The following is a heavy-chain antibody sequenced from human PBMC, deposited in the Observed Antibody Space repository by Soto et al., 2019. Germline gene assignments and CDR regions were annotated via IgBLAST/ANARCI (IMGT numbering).Heavy chain of an antibody. CDR3: ARYSSGHSP. Sequence: PSETLSLTCCVSGGSVSTDSYYWSWIRQPPGKGLEWIAYIYYSGRTNYNPSLKSRVTISPDTSKNQFSLKLSSVTTADTAVYYCARYSSGHSPWGQGTLVTVSS. J-gene: IGHJ5*02. CDR1: GGSVSTDSYY. V-gene: IGHV4-61*01. CDR2: IYYSGRT. D-gene: IGHD6-19*01.